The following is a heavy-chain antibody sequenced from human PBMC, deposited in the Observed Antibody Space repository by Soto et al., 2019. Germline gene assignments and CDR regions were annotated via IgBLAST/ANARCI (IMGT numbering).Heavy chain of an antibody. V-gene: IGHV3-21*01. D-gene: IGHD2-2*01. CDR2: ISSSSSYI. Sequence: GGSLRLSCAASGFTFSSYSMNWVRQAPGKGLEWVSSISSSSSYIYYADSVKGRFTISRDNAKNSLYLQMNSLRAEDTAVYYCARLGCSSTSCYLPYGMDVWGQGTTVTVSS. CDR3: ARLGCSSTSCYLPYGMDV. J-gene: IGHJ6*02. CDR1: GFTFSSYS.